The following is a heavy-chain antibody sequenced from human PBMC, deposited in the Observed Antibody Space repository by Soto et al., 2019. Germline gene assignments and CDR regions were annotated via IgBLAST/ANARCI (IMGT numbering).Heavy chain of an antibody. V-gene: IGHV1-3*04. J-gene: IGHJ6*02. CDR3: ARDEDV. CDR2: IHTASGET. CDR1: GSSSNIYK. Sequence: GASVKVSCKSSGSSSNIYKIHWVRQAPGQGLEWMGWIHTASGETKYSQKLQDRVTITRDTSASTAYMELTSLTSEDTATYYCARDEDVWGQGTTVTVSS.